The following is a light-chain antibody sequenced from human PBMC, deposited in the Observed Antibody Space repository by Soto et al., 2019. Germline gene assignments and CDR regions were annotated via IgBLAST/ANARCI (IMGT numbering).Light chain of an antibody. J-gene: IGLJ1*01. V-gene: IGLV2-14*01. CDR2: DVS. CDR1: SSDVGDYNY. Sequence: QSALTQPASVSGSPGQSITISCTGTSSDVGDYNYVSWYQQHPGKAPKVMIYDVSNRPSGVSNRFSGSKSGNTASLTISGLQAEDEADYYCSSYTSSSTNYVFGTGTKVTVL. CDR3: SSYTSSSTNYV.